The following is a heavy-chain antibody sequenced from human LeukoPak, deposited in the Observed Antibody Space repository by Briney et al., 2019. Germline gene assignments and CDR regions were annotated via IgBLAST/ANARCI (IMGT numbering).Heavy chain of an antibody. CDR1: SGSFSGYY. CDR2: INHSGST. J-gene: IGHJ5*02. CDR3: ARGGGTIFGVVTEWFDP. D-gene: IGHD3-3*01. Sequence: SETLSLTCAVYSGSFSGYYWSWIRQPPGKGLEWIGEINHSGSTNYNPSLKSRVTISVDTSKNQFSLKLSSVTAADTAVYYCARGGGTIFGVVTEWFDPWGQGTLVTVSS. V-gene: IGHV4-34*01.